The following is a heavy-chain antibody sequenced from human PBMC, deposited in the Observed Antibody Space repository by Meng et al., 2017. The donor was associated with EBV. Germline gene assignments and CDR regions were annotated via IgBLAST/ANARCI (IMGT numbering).Heavy chain of an antibody. Sequence: QGHLVQSGAEVKKPGASVKVSCKASGYPCTGYYLHWVRQAPGQGLEWMGRINPNSGGTNYAQKFQGRVTMTRDTSISTAYMELSRLRSDDTAVYYCARVGIAVAGTGDYWGQGTLVTVSS. J-gene: IGHJ4*02. CDR1: GYPCTGYY. D-gene: IGHD6-19*01. CDR3: ARVGIAVAGTGDY. V-gene: IGHV1-2*06. CDR2: INPNSGGT.